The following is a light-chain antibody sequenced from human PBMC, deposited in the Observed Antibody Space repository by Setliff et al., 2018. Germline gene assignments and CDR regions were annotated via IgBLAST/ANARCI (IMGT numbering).Light chain of an antibody. Sequence: QSALTQPASVSGSPGQSITISCSGTSSDVGSYDLVSWYQQHPGKAPKLIIYNVSGRPSGVSHRFSGSKSGNTASLTVSGLQAEDEADYYCSSYADSNIFLFGTGTKVTVL. CDR3: SSYADSNIFL. J-gene: IGLJ1*01. CDR2: NVS. CDR1: SSDVGSYDL. V-gene: IGLV2-14*03.